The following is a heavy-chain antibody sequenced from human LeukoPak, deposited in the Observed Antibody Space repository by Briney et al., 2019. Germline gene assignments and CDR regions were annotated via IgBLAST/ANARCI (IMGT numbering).Heavy chain of an antibody. D-gene: IGHD3-9*01. CDR3: AKGYDTRQ. Sequence: GGSLRLSCAASGFTFSTYGMHWVRQAPAKGLEWVAFIRLHGVTTYHADSVKGRFTISRDNSKNTLYLQMNSLRTEDTAMYYCAKGYDTRQWGQGTLVIVSS. V-gene: IGHV3-30*02. CDR1: GFTFSTYG. J-gene: IGHJ1*01. CDR2: IRLHGVTT.